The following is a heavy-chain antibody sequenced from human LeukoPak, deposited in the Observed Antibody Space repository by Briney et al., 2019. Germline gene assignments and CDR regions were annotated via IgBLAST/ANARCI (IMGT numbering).Heavy chain of an antibody. CDR2: IYSSGSP. D-gene: IGHD1-1*01. Sequence: GGSLRLSCAASGLTVSDSYMNWVRQAPGKGLEWVSVIYSSGSPYYTDSVEGRFTISRDKSKNTLYLQMNSLRAEDTAVYYCARGRSGSPGLFDSWGQGTLVTVSS. V-gene: IGHV3-53*01. CDR1: GLTVSDSY. CDR3: ARGRSGSPGLFDS. J-gene: IGHJ4*02.